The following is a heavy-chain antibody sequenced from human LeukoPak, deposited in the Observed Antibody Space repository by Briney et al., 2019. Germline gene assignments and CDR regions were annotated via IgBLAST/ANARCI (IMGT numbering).Heavy chain of an antibody. CDR3: ARGSIGYSSSWYPRYYYMDV. V-gene: IGHV4-34*01. Sequence: SETLSLTCAVYGGSLSGYYWSWIRQPPGKGLEWIGEINHSGSTNYNPSLKSRVTMSVDTSKKQFSLKLSSVTAADTAVYYCARGSIGYSSSWYPRYYYMDVWGKGSTVTVSS. CDR2: INHSGST. D-gene: IGHD6-13*01. CDR1: GGSLSGYY. J-gene: IGHJ6*03.